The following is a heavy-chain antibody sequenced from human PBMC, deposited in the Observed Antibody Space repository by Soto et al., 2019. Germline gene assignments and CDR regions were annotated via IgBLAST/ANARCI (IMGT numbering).Heavy chain of an antibody. CDR1: SYVIESGHY. J-gene: IGHJ4*03. CDR3: ARSPQYYTPGSSPFDY. V-gene: IGHV4-38-2*01. CDR2: SYDSGTT. D-gene: IGHD3-3*01. Sequence: LSLTCVVSSYVIESGHYWGWVRQPPGKGLEWVGSSYDSGTTYYNPSLRSRVTISADTSKNQFSLSLTSVTAADTAVYYCARSPQYYTPGSSPFDYWGPGTMVTVSS.